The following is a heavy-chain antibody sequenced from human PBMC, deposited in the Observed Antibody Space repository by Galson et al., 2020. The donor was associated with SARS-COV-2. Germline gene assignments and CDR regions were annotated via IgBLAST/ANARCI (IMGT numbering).Heavy chain of an antibody. J-gene: IGHJ2*01. CDR2: IIPIFGTA. Sequence: KISCKASGGTFSSYAISWVRQAPGQGLEWMGGIIPIFGTANYAQKFQGRVTITADESTSTAYMELSSLRSEDTAVYYCARDPGSSKYDSSGYYPYWYFDLWGRGTLVTVSS. D-gene: IGHD3-22*01. CDR1: GGTFSSYA. CDR3: ARDPGSSKYDSSGYYPYWYFDL. V-gene: IGHV1-69*01.